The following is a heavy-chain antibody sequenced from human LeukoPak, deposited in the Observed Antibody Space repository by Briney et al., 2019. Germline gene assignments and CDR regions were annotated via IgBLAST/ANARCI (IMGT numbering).Heavy chain of an antibody. CDR2: ISGSGGST. Sequence: GGSLRLSCAASGFTFSSYAMSWVRQAPGKGPEWVSAISGSGGSTYYADSVKGRFTISRDNSKNTLYLQMNSLRAEDTAVYYCARDVRSCPDYWGQGTLVTVSS. CDR1: GFTFSSYA. D-gene: IGHD2-15*01. J-gene: IGHJ4*02. V-gene: IGHV3-23*01. CDR3: ARDVRSCPDY.